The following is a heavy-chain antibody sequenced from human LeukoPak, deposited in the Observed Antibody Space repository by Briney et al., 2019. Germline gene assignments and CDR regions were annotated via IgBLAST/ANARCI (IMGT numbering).Heavy chain of an antibody. D-gene: IGHD4-23*01. CDR1: GYSISSGYY. V-gene: IGHV4-38-2*02. CDR2: IYHSGST. J-gene: IGHJ4*02. CDR3: ARDGREGIRWGFDY. Sequence: KPSETLSLTCTVSGYSISSGYYWGWIRQPPGKGLEWIGSIYHSGSTYYNPSLKSRVTISVDTSKNQFSLKLSSVTAADTAVYYCARDGREGIRWGFDYWGQGTLVTVSS.